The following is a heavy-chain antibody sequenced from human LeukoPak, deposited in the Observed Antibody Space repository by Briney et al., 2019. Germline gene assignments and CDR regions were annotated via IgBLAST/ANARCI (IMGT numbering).Heavy chain of an antibody. D-gene: IGHD6-13*01. J-gene: IGHJ4*02. CDR1: GFTFSKFW. CDR3: ATSTEAAGSD. CDR2: IKQDGSVK. V-gene: IGHV3-7*03. Sequence: GGSLRLSCAASGFTFSKFWMSWVRQAPGKGLKWVVNIKQDGSVKYYVDSVKGRFTISRDNAENSLYLQMNSLRVEDTAVYYCATSTEAAGSDWGQGTLVTVSS.